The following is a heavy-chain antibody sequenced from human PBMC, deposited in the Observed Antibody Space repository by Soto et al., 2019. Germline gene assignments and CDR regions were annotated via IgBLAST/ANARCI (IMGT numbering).Heavy chain of an antibody. V-gene: IGHV4-39*01. D-gene: IGHD3-9*01. J-gene: IGHJ4*02. CDR1: GGSISSSSYY. Sequence: QLQLQESGPGLVKPSETLSLTCTVSGGSISSSSYYWGWIRQPPGKGLEWIGSIYYSGSTYYNPSLKSRVPISVDTSKNQFSLKLSSVTAADTAVYYCARRGYDILTGYWPHWGQGTLVTVSS. CDR3: ARRGYDILTGYWPH. CDR2: IYYSGST.